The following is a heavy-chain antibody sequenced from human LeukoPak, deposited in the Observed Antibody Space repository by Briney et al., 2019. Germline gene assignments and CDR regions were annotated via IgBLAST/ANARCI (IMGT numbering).Heavy chain of an antibody. CDR3: ARVIWSGYYQIDY. Sequence: SGGSLRLSCAASGFTFSSYAMHWVRQAPGKGLEWVSYIRSGGSITRYADYVKGRFTISRDNAKNSLYLQVNSLRAEDTAVYYCARVIWSGYYQIDYWGQGTLVTVSS. J-gene: IGHJ4*02. D-gene: IGHD3-3*01. V-gene: IGHV3-48*01. CDR1: GFTFSSYA. CDR2: IRSGGSIT.